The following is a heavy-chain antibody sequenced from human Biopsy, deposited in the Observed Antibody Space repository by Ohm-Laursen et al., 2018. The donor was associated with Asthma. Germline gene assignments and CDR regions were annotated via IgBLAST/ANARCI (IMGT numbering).Heavy chain of an antibody. Sequence: SLRLSCAASGFRFSDYDMHWVRQAPGKGLEWVASVSSSGGARDYADSVKGRFTISRDNSKNTLYLQMNSLRAEDTAVYYCAKGHGDYVFPYFQHWGQGTLVTVSS. V-gene: IGHV3-23*01. D-gene: IGHD4-17*01. CDR1: GFRFSDYD. CDR3: AKGHGDYVFPYFQH. J-gene: IGHJ1*01. CDR2: VSSSGGAR.